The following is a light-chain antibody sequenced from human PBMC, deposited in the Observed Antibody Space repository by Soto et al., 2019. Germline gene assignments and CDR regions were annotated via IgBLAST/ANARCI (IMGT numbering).Light chain of an antibody. J-gene: IGKJ5*01. CDR1: QSLLHSNGYNY. CDR2: LGS. V-gene: IGKV2-28*01. CDR3: MQALQTPT. Sequence: VMTQSPLSLPVTPGEPASISCRSSQSLLHSNGYNYLDWYLQKPGQSPQLLIYLGSNRSSGVPDRFSGSGSGTDFTLKISRVEAEDVGVYYCMQALQTPTFGQGTRLEIK.